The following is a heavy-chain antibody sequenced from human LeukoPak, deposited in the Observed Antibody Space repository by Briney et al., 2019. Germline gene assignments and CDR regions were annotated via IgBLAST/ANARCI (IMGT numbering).Heavy chain of an antibody. D-gene: IGHD6-19*01. CDR3: ARGQARLAWFDP. J-gene: IGHJ5*02. Sequence: PSETLSLTCTVSGYSICSGYYWGWIRQPPGKGLEWIGTIYHSGTTYYNPSLKSRVTMSVDTSKNQFSLRLRSVTAADTAVYYCARGQARLAWFDPWGQGTLVTVSS. CDR2: IYHSGTT. CDR1: GYSICSGYY. V-gene: IGHV4-38-2*02.